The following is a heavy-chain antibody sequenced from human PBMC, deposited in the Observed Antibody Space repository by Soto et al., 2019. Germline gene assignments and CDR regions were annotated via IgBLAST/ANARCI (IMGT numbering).Heavy chain of an antibody. CDR3: ARDRTRELLGDDY. D-gene: IGHD1-26*01. CDR2: IKQDGSEK. J-gene: IGHJ4*02. V-gene: IGHV3-7*01. CDR1: GFTFSSYW. Sequence: PGGSLRLSCAASGFTFSSYWMSWVRQAPGKGLEWVANIKQDGSEKYYVDSVKGRFTISRDNAKNSLYLQMNSLRAEDTAVYYCARDRTRELLGDDYWGQGTLVTVSS.